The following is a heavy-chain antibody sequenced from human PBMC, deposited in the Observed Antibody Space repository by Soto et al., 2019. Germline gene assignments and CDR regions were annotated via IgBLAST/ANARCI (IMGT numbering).Heavy chain of an antibody. CDR2: INHSGST. V-gene: IGHV4-34*01. J-gene: IGHJ6*02. D-gene: IGHD2-2*01. Sequence: SETLSLTCAVYGGSFSGYYWSWIRQPPGKGLEWIGEINHSGSTNYNPSPKSRVTISVDTSKNQFSLKLSSVTAADTAVYYCARILIVVVPAAGSGMDVWGQGTTVTVSS. CDR3: ARILIVVVPAAGSGMDV. CDR1: GGSFSGYY.